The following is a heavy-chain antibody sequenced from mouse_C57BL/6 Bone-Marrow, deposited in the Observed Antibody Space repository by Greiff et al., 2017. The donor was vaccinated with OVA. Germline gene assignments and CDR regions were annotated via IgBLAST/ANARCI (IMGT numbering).Heavy chain of an antibody. Sequence: VQLQQSGPELVKPGDSVKISCKASGYSFTGYFMNWVMQSHGKSLEWIGRINPYNGDTFYNQKFKGKATLTVDKSSSTAHMELRSLTSEDSAVYYCAREGYGSSYGYFDVWGTGTTVTVSS. CDR3: AREGYGSSYGYFDV. V-gene: IGHV1-20*01. CDR2: INPYNGDT. J-gene: IGHJ1*03. CDR1: GYSFTGYF. D-gene: IGHD1-1*01.